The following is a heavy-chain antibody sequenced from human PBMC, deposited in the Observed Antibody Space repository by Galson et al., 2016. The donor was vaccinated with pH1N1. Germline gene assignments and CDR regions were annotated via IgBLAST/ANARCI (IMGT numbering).Heavy chain of an antibody. J-gene: IGHJ4*02. CDR2: ISGSGTTI. V-gene: IGHV3-48*03. Sequence: SLRLSCAASGSTFRNYEMNWVRQAPGKGLEWVSYISGSGTTIYYADSVKGRFTISRNNAKNSLYLQMNSLRAEDTAVYYCARLWELPYFDSWGQGTLVTVSS. CDR1: GSTFRNYE. CDR3: ARLWELPYFDS. D-gene: IGHD1-26*01.